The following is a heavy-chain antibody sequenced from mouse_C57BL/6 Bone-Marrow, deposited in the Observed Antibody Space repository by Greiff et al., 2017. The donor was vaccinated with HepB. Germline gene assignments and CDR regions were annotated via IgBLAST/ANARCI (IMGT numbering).Heavy chain of an antibody. Sequence: VQLQQSGAELVRPGASVTLSCKASGYTFTDYEMHWVKQTPVHGLEWIGAIDPETGGTAYNQKFKGKAILTADKSSSTAYMELRSLTSEDSAVYYCTRATWFADWGQGTLVTVSA. CDR3: TRATWFAD. V-gene: IGHV1-15*01. CDR2: IDPETGGT. CDR1: GYTFTDYE. J-gene: IGHJ3*01.